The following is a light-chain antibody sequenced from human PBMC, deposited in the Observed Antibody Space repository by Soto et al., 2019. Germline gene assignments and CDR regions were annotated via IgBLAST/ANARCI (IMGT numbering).Light chain of an antibody. J-gene: IGKJ4*01. V-gene: IGKV1-5*01. CDR1: QSISSW. CDR2: DAS. CDR3: QQYNSYPLT. Sequence: DIQMTQSRSTLSASVGDRVTITCRASQSISSWLAWYQQKPGEDPQLLIYDASSLESGVPSRFSSSGSGTEFTLTISSLQPDEFATYDCQQYNSYPLTVGGGTKVELK.